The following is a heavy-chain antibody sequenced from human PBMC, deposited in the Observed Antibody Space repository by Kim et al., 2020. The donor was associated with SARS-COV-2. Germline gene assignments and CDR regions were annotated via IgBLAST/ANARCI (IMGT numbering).Heavy chain of an antibody. J-gene: IGHJ4*02. CDR2: ISSSGSTI. V-gene: IGHV3-48*03. Sequence: GGSLRLSCAASGFTFSSYEMNWVRQAPGKGLEWVSYISSSGSTIYYADSVKGRFTISRDNAKNSLYLQMNSLRAEDTAVYYCARSHQYYYDSSGYEDWGQGTLVTVSS. CDR1: GFTFSSYE. D-gene: IGHD3-22*01. CDR3: ARSHQYYYDSSGYED.